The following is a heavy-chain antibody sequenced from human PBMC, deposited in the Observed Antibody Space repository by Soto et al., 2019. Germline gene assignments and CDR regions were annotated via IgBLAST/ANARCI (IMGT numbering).Heavy chain of an antibody. CDR1: GGTFSSYA. D-gene: IGHD3-22*01. J-gene: IGHJ3*02. V-gene: IGHV1-69*01. Sequence: QVQLVQSGAEVKKPGSSVKVSCKASGGTFSSYAISWVRQAPGQGHEWMGGIIPIFGTANYAQKFQGRVTITADESTSTAYMELSSLRSEDTAVYYCARDLRYYYDSSGYYPDAFDIWGQGTMVTVSS. CDR2: IIPIFGTA. CDR3: ARDLRYYYDSSGYYPDAFDI.